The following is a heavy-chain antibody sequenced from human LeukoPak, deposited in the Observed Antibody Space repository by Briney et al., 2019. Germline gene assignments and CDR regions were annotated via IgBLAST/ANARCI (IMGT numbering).Heavy chain of an antibody. CDR2: INAYNGNT. J-gene: IGHJ4*02. D-gene: IGHD1-26*01. V-gene: IGHV1-18*01. CDR3: ARGEKAYDY. Sequence: ASVKVSCKTSGYTLTYYVITWVRQAPGQGLEWMGWINAYNGNTNDAQRFQGRVTMTTDTSTSTAYMELRSLRSDDTAVYYCARGEKAYDYWGQGTLVSVSS. CDR1: GYTLTYYV.